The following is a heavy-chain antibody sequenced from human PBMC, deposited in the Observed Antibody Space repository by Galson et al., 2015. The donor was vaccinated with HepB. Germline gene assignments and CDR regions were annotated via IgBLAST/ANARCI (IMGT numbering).Heavy chain of an antibody. CDR1: GFSFSSYG. Sequence: SLRLSCAASGFSFSSYGMDWVRQAPGKGLEWVAVIWFDGSYKYYEDSVKGRFTISRDNSKNTLYLQMNSLRAEDTAVYYCARESTLPRLAAAGNWFDPWGQGTLVTVSS. D-gene: IGHD6-13*01. CDR2: IWFDGSYK. J-gene: IGHJ5*02. CDR3: ARESTLPRLAAAGNWFDP. V-gene: IGHV3-33*01.